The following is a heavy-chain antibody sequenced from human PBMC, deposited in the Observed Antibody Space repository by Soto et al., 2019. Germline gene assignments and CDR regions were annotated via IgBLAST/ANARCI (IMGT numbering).Heavy chain of an antibody. CDR2: ISHDGSNA. CDR3: AGDTDRGADV. Sequence: PGVSLRLSCSASGFTFNNYALHWVRQAPGKGLEWVAVISHDGSNAYYADSVKGRFTISRDNSKNTLHLQMNSLRPEDTADYYCAGDTDRGADVWGQGATVTVSS. V-gene: IGHV3-30-3*01. J-gene: IGHJ6*02. CDR1: GFTFNNYA.